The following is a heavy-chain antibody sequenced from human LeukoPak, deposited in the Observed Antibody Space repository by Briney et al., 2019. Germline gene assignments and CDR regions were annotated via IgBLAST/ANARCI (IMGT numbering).Heavy chain of an antibody. CDR3: ARCHYDILTGHFTY. CDR2: IYPPDSDT. Sequence: GESLKISCQASGYNFNSYWIGWVRQRPGKGLDWMGLIYPPDSDTRYSPSFHGQVTISVDKSTSTAYLQWSSLQASDTAIYYCARCHYDILTGHFTYWGQGTLVTVSS. J-gene: IGHJ4*02. CDR1: GYNFNSYW. D-gene: IGHD3-9*01. V-gene: IGHV5-51*01.